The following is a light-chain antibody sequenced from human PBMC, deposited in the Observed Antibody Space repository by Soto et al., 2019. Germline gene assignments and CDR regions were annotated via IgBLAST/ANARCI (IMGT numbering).Light chain of an antibody. V-gene: IGLV2-23*01. CDR3: CSYADSSMIYV. Sequence: QSALTQPASVSGSPGQSITISCTGTSSDVGSYNLVSWYQQHPGKAPKLMIYEGSKRPSGISNRFSGSKSGNTASLTISGLQAEDEAEYYCCSYADSSMIYVFGSGTKLTVL. J-gene: IGLJ1*01. CDR2: EGS. CDR1: SSDVGSYNL.